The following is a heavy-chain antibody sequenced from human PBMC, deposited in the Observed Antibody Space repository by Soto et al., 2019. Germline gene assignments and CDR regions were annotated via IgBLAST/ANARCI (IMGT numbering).Heavy chain of an antibody. J-gene: IGHJ5*02. Sequence: GASVRVSCKASGGTFSSYAISWVRQAPGQGLEWMGGINPIFGTPHYAQKYQGRVTITADTSKNQFSLKLSSVTAADTAVYYCARDVAGSSKSSGLDPWGQGTLVTVSS. V-gene: IGHV1-69*06. CDR3: ARDVAGSSKSSGLDP. CDR2: INPIFGTP. CDR1: GGTFSSYA. D-gene: IGHD6-13*01.